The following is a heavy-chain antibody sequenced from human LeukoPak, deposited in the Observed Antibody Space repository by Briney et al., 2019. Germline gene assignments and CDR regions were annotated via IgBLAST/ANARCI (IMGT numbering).Heavy chain of an antibody. CDR1: GGSINNYY. D-gene: IGHD1-1*01. J-gene: IGHJ4*02. V-gene: IGHV4-59*12. CDR3: ARYFSGKTLDY. CDR2: IHYSGSA. Sequence: SETLSLTCTVSGGSINNYYWTWIRQPPGKGLEWIGYIHYSGSANYNPSLKSRVTLSVDTSKNQFSLNLSSVTAADTAVYYCARYFSGKTLDYWGQGTLVTVSS.